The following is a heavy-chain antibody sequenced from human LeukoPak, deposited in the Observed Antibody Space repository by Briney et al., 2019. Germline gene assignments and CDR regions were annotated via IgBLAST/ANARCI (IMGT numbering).Heavy chain of an antibody. CDR2: INPNSGGT. CDR1: GYTFAGYY. D-gene: IGHD3-3*01. Sequence: ASVKVSCKASGYTFAGYYIHWVRQAPGQGLEWMGWINPNSGGTNYAQKFQGRVTMTRDTSISTAYMELSRLRSDDTAVYYCARRFWSGYSDYWGQGTLVTVSS. V-gene: IGHV1-2*02. J-gene: IGHJ4*02. CDR3: ARRFWSGYSDY.